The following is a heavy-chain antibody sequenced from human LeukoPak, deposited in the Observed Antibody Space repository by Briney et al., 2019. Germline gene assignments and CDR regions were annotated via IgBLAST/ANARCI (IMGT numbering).Heavy chain of an antibody. CDR3: AAQSSGSSTRAPDF. CDR2: ISASSRTN. CDR1: GVTFSSLS. V-gene: IGHV3-48*04. J-gene: IGHJ4*02. D-gene: IGHD1-26*01. Sequence: GGPLRLSCETSGVTFSSLSLNWVRQPPGKGLEWLSYISASSRTNYYADSVKGRFIVSRDNAKNSLFLQMDSLRAEDTALYYCAAQSSGSSTRAPDFWGQGTLVTVSS.